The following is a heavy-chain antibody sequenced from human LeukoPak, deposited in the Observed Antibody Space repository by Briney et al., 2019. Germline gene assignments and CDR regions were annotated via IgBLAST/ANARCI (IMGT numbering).Heavy chain of an antibody. CDR3: AREKSGDSGGYFNFDY. D-gene: IGHD3-22*01. V-gene: IGHV3-7*01. J-gene: IGHJ4*02. Sequence: GGSLRLSCAASGFTFSTTWMNWVRQAPGEGLEWVANIKPDGSEKYYVDSVKGRFTISRDNAKNSLYLQMNSLRAEDTAVYYCAREKSGDSGGYFNFDYWGQGTLVTVSS. CDR2: IKPDGSEK. CDR1: GFTFSTTW.